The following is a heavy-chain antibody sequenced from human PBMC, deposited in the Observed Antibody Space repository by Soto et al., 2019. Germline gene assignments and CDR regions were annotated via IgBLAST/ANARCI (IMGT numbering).Heavy chain of an antibody. CDR3: AKDQGGYCSSTSCYTYYYYGMDV. Sequence: GGSLRLSCAASGFTFSSYGMHWVRQAPGKGLEWVAVISYDVSNKYYADSVKGRFTISRDNSKNTLYLQMNSLRAEDTAVYYCAKDQGGYCSSTSCYTYYYYGMDVWGQGTPVTVSS. CDR1: GFTFSSYG. V-gene: IGHV3-30*18. J-gene: IGHJ6*02. CDR2: ISYDVSNK. D-gene: IGHD2-2*01.